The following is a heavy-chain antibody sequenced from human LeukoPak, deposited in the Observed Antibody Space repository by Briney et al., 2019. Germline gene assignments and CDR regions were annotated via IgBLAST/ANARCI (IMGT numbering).Heavy chain of an antibody. CDR3: ARDEWDHHL. D-gene: IGHD1-26*01. CDR1: GGSISSGSYY. Sequence: SETLSLTCTVSGGSISSGSYYWSWIRQPAGKGLEWIGRIYTSGSTNYNPSLKSRVTISVDTSKNQFSLKLSSVTAADTAVYYRARDEWDHHLWGQGTLVTVSS. J-gene: IGHJ4*02. CDR2: IYTSGST. V-gene: IGHV4-61*02.